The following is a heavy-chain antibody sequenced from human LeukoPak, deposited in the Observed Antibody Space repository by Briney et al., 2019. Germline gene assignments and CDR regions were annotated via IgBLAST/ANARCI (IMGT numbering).Heavy chain of an antibody. J-gene: IGHJ6*02. CDR1: GFTVSSNY. CDR2: IYSGGTT. V-gene: IGHV3-66*01. D-gene: IGHD1-26*01. CDR3: AKSPGSYSYYSYMDV. Sequence: GGSLRLSCAASGFTVSSNYMSWVRQAPGKGLEWVSVIYSGGTTYYANSVKGRFTIPRDNSKNTLYLQMNTLRAEDTAVYYCAKSPGSYSYYSYMDVWGQGTTVTVSS.